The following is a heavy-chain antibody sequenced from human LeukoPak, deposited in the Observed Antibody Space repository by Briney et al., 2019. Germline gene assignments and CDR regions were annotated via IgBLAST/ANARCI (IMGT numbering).Heavy chain of an antibody. V-gene: IGHV4-59*01. D-gene: IGHD3-22*01. J-gene: IGHJ5*02. Sequence: TSETLSLTCTVSGGSISSYYWSWIRQPPGKGLEWIGYIYYSGSTNYSPSLKSRVTISVDTSKNQFSLKLSSVTAADTAVYYCASTYRTYYYDSSGYGWFDPWGQGTLVTVSS. CDR1: GGSISSYY. CDR2: IYYSGST. CDR3: ASTYRTYYYDSSGYGWFDP.